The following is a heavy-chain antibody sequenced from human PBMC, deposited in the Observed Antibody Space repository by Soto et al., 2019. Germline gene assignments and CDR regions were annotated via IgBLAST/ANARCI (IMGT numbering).Heavy chain of an antibody. D-gene: IGHD3-16*01. CDR1: GFTFSSYA. V-gene: IGHV3-23*01. CDR3: AKEGFGGVGPNAFDI. J-gene: IGHJ3*02. CDR2: ISGSGGST. Sequence: PGESLNISCAASGFTFSSYAMSWVRQAPGKGLEWVSAISGSGGSTYYADSVKGRFTISRDNSKNTLYLQMNSLRAEDTAVYYCAKEGFGGVGPNAFDIWGQGKMVTVSS.